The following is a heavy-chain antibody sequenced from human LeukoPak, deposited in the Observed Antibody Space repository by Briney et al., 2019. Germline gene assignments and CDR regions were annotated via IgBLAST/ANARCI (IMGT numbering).Heavy chain of an antibody. D-gene: IGHD4-17*01. CDR1: AFTFSGSA. Sequence: GGSLKLSCPTSAFTFSGSAIHWFGQASGKGLEWVARIRSEDNTYATAYAASVKGRFSISRDDSKNTAYLQMNGLRAEDTAVYYCTRLPTVTTAFDIWGQGTMVTVSS. J-gene: IGHJ3*02. CDR2: IRSEDNTYAT. V-gene: IGHV3-73*01. CDR3: TRLPTVTTAFDI.